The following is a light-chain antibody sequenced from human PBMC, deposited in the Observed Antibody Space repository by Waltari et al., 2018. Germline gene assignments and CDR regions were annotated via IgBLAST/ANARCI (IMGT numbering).Light chain of an antibody. J-gene: IGKJ4*01. CDR1: QSLSSTY. Sequence: DIVLTQSPGSMSCSQGERAALSCRASQSLSSTYLAWYQHKPGQAPRLLIFGASTMATGIPARFSGSGSGTDFTLTISRLEPEDFAVYYCHQYATSPLTFGGGTKVDIK. CDR3: HQYATSPLT. V-gene: IGKV3-20*01. CDR2: GAS.